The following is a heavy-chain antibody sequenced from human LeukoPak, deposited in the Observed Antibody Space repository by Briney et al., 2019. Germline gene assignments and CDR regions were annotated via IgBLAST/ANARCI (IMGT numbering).Heavy chain of an antibody. CDR1: GYTFTSYY. V-gene: IGHV1-2*02. CDR2: INPNSGGT. J-gene: IGHJ4*02. CDR3: ATPPRYYYDSSGYPRY. Sequence: ASVKVSCKASGYTFTSYYMHWVRQAPEQGLEWMGWINPNSGGTNYAQKFQGRVTMTRDTSISTAYMELSRLRSDDTAVYYCATPPRYYYDSSGYPRYWGQGTLVTVSS. D-gene: IGHD3-22*01.